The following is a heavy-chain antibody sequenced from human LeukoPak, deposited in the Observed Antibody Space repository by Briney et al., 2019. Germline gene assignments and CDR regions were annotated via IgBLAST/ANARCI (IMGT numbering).Heavy chain of an antibody. V-gene: IGHV4-61*01. D-gene: IGHD1-26*01. J-gene: IGHJ4*02. CDR1: GGSVSSGSYY. CDR2: IYYSGST. Sequence: SETLSLTCTVSGGSVSSGSYYWSWIRQPPGKGLEWIGYIYYSGSTNYNPSLKSRVTISVDTSKNQFSLKLSSVTAADTAVYYCARSSEGELLNYWGQGTLVTVSS. CDR3: ARSSEGELLNY.